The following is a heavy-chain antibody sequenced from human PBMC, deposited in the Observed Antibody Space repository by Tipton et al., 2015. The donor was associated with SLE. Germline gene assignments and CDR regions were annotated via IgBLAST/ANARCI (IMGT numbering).Heavy chain of an antibody. CDR3: ATGHFDF. J-gene: IGHJ5*01. CDR2: MHHNGST. Sequence: LSLTCTVSLYSIGSGFYWDWVRQAPGKGLEWVATMHHNGSTYYNPSLRRRVAVSMDTSRNQFSLRLKSATAADTAVYFCATGHFDFWGQGILVTVSS. V-gene: IGHV4-38-2*02. D-gene: IGHD1-1*01. CDR1: LYSIGSGFY.